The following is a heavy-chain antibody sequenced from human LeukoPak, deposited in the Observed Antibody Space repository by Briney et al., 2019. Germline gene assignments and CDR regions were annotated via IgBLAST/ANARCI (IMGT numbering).Heavy chain of an antibody. V-gene: IGHV3-7*01. CDR2: IKQDGSEK. CDR1: GFTFSSYW. CDR3: ARDIFNGDYDY. Sequence: GGSLRLSCAASGFTFSSYWMSWVRQAPGKGLEWVANIKQDGSEKHYVDSVKGRFTISRDNAKNSLYLQMNSLRAEDTAVYYCARDIFNGDYDYWGQGTLVTVSS. J-gene: IGHJ4*02. D-gene: IGHD4-17*01.